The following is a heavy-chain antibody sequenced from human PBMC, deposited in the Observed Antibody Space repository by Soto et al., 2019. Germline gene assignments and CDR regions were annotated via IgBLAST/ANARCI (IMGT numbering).Heavy chain of an antibody. V-gene: IGHV1-69*13. CDR3: ARDSYYDILTGPPDAFDI. Sequence: SVKVSCKASGGTFSSYAISWVRQAPGQGLEWMGGIIPIFGTANYVQKFQGRVTITADESTSTAYMELSSLRSEDTAVYYCARDSYYDILTGPPDAFDIWGQGTMVTVSS. CDR2: IIPIFGTA. J-gene: IGHJ3*02. D-gene: IGHD3-9*01. CDR1: GGTFSSYA.